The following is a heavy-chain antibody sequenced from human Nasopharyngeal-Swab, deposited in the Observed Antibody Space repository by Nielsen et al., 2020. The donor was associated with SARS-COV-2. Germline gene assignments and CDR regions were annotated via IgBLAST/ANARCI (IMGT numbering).Heavy chain of an antibody. Sequence: WIRQSPSRGLEWLGRTYYRSKWFNDYAVSVKSRITINADTSKNRFSLHLNSVTPDDTAVYYCARDPGFSSTWYMGYGMDVWGQGTTVTSP. J-gene: IGHJ6*02. D-gene: IGHD6-13*01. V-gene: IGHV6-1*01. CDR2: TYYRSKWFN. CDR3: ARDPGFSSTWYMGYGMDV.